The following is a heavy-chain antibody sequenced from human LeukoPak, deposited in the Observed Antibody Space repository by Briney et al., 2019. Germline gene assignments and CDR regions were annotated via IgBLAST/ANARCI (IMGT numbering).Heavy chain of an antibody. CDR1: GGSISSCGYS. D-gene: IGHD3-22*01. CDR3: ARDNQWLNAFDI. CDR2: IYHSGST. V-gene: IGHV4-30-2*01. J-gene: IGHJ3*02. Sequence: PSQTPSLTCAVSGGSISSCGYSWSWIRQPPGKGLEWIGYIYHSGSTYYNPSLKSRVTISVDRSKNQFSLKLSSVTAADTAVYYCARDNQWLNAFDIWGQGTMVTVSS.